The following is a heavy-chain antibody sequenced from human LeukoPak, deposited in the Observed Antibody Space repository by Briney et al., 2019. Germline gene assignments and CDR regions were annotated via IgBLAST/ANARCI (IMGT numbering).Heavy chain of an antibody. V-gene: IGHV3-7*05. J-gene: IGHJ5*02. D-gene: IGHD6-19*01. CDR3: ARAWRYSSGWYDN. CDR1: EFTFSSYW. Sequence: GGFLRLSCAASEFTFSSYWMSWVRQAPGKGLEWVANIKQDGSEKYYVDSVKGRFTISRDNAKNSLYLQMNSLRAEDTAVYYCARAWRYSSGWYDNWGQGTLVTVSS. CDR2: IKQDGSEK.